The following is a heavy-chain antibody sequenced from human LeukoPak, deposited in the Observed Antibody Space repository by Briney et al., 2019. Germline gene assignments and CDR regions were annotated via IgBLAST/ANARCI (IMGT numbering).Heavy chain of an antibody. CDR1: GYSISNGYY. J-gene: IGHJ4*02. Sequence: PSETLSLTCTVSGYSISNGYYWGWIRQPPGKGLEWIGSIYHSGTTYYNPSLKSRVSISVDTSNNQFSLKLSSVTAADTAVYYCASLYDSSGYPLDYWGQGTLVTVSS. D-gene: IGHD3-22*01. CDR2: IYHSGTT. V-gene: IGHV4-38-2*02. CDR3: ASLYDSSGYPLDY.